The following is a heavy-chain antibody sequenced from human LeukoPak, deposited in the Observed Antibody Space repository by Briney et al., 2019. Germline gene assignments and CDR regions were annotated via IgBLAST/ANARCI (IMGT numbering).Heavy chain of an antibody. CDR1: GFTFSSYA. CDR3: AKGDYTRARPYYYHMDV. Sequence: GGSLRLFCAASGFTFSSYAMSWVRLAPGKGLEWVSAISGSGGSTYYADSVKGRFTISRDNSKNTLYLQMNSLRVEDTAVYYCAKGDYTRARPYYYHMDVWGKGTTVTVSS. D-gene: IGHD3-3*01. V-gene: IGHV3-23*01. CDR2: ISGSGGST. J-gene: IGHJ6*03.